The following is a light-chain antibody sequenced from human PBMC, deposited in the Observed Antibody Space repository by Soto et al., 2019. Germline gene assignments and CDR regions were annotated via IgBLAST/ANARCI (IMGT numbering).Light chain of an antibody. CDR1: SRDFCGYNY. V-gene: IGLV2-14*01. J-gene: IGLJ1*01. Sequence: QSVLTQPVSVSRSPGRALTISCTGTSRDFCGYNYVSWYQQHPGKAPKLMIYDVSNRPSGVSNRFSGSKSGNTASLTISGLQAENEADYYCSSYTSSSTLYVFGTGTKVTVL. CDR3: SSYTSSSTLYV. CDR2: DVS.